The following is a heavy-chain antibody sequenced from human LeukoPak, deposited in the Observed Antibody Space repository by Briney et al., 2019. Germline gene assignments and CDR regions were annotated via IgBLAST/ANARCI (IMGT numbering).Heavy chain of an antibody. J-gene: IGHJ6*03. D-gene: IGHD6-13*01. Sequence: SETLSLTCTVSGGSISSGSYYWSWIRQPAGKGLEWIGRIYTSGSTNYNPSLKSRVTISVDTSKNQFSLKLSPVTAADTAVYYCARGVYSSSWYLGGYYYYYYMDVWGKGTTVTVSS. CDR2: IYTSGST. CDR1: GGSISSGSYY. CDR3: ARGVYSSSWYLGGYYYYYYMDV. V-gene: IGHV4-61*02.